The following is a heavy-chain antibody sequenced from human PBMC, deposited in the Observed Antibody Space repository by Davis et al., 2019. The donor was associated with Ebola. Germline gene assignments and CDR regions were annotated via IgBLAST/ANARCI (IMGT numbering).Heavy chain of an antibody. CDR1: GFTFSNYA. V-gene: IGHV3-23*01. D-gene: IGHD2-2*01. CDR3: AKHQVYSSTTNCYI. J-gene: IGHJ3*02. CDR2: ISSRGDNT. Sequence: GESLKISCVASGFTFSNYAMSWVRQAPGKGLQWVSAISSRGDNTYYADSVKGRFTISRDNSKKTLYLQMNSLRVEDTAIYYCAKHQVYSSTTNCYIWGQGTMVTVSS.